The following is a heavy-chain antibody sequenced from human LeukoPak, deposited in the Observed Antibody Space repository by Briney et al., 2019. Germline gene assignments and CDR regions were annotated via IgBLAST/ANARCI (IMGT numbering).Heavy chain of an antibody. CDR2: ISAYHGNT. CDR1: GYTFTSYG. CDR3: ARDKSRSSWSTSPVDY. V-gene: IGHV1-18*04. D-gene: IGHD6-6*01. Sequence: ASVKVSCKASGYTFTSYGISSVRQAPGQGLEWMGWISAYHGNTNLAQKLQGRATMTTDTSTSTAYMELRSLRSDDTAVYYCARDKSRSSWSTSPVDYWGQGTLVTVSS. J-gene: IGHJ4*02.